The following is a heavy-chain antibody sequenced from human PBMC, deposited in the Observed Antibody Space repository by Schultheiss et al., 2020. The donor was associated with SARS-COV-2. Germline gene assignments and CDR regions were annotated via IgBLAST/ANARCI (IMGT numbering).Heavy chain of an antibody. D-gene: IGHD6-13*01. J-gene: IGHJ6*02. CDR2: IIPIFGTA. V-gene: IGHV1-69*06. Sequence: SVKVSCKASGYTFTSYGISWVRQAPGQGLEWMGGIIPIFGTANYAQKFQGRVTITADKSTSTAYMELSSLRAEDTAVYYCARDKGSSWYGGYYYYGMDVWGQGTTVTVSS. CDR1: GYTFTSYG. CDR3: ARDKGSSWYGGYYYYGMDV.